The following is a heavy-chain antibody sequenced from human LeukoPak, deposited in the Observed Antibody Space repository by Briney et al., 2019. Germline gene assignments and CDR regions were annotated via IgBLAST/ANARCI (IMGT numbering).Heavy chain of an antibody. J-gene: IGHJ6*02. V-gene: IGHV1-46*01. CDR3: AREDVVLVDAVRYYYYGMDV. Sequence: ASVKVSCKASGYNFISYYMHWVRQAPGQGLEWMGIINPSGGSTSYAQKFQDRVTMTRDTSTSTVYMEPSSLKSEDTAVYDCAREDVVLVDAVRYYYYGMDVWGQGTTVTVSS. CDR1: GYNFISYY. CDR2: INPSGGST. D-gene: IGHD2-8*01.